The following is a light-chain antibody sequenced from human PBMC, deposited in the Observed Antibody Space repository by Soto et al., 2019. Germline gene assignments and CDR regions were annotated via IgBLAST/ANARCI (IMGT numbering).Light chain of an antibody. CDR2: AAS. V-gene: IGKV3-20*01. CDR3: QQYGSSSTWT. CDR1: QSVSSAY. J-gene: IGKJ1*01. Sequence: EIVLTQSPGTLSLSPGERATLSCRASQSVSSAYLAGYQHKPGQPPTLLIYAASSRVTGIPDRFSGSGSGTDFTLTISRLEPEDFAVYYWQQYGSSSTWTFGQGTKVEIK.